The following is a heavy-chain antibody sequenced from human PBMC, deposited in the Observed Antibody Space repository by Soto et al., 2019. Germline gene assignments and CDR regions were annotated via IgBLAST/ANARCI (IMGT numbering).Heavy chain of an antibody. CDR1: GFSLTRPGMC. V-gene: IGHV2-70*13. J-gene: IGHJ5*02. Sequence: SPPTLLNRTETLTLTCTVSGFSLTRPGMCVSWIRQSPGKALEWLALIERDDDDKYYSTSLKTRLTISKDTRKNQVVLTMANMEPADTATYYCARSIRGPRWFNRMGQ. CDR3: ARSIRGPRWFNR. CDR2: IERDDDDK. D-gene: IGHD1-20*01.